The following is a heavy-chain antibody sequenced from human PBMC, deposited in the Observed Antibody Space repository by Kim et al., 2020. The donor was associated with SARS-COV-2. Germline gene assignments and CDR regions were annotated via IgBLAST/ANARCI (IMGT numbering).Heavy chain of an antibody. CDR1: GGTFKSYT. V-gene: IGHV1-69*08. J-gene: IGHJ4*02. CDR3: ARVASLFGEDY. Sequence: SVKVSCKASGGTFKSYTLSWVRQAPGKGLEWMGRIAPMLDKTDYAQQFQCRFTITADESTSTVFMQLSSLSSEDTAIYYCARVASLFGEDYWGQGTLVT. D-gene: IGHD3-10*01. CDR2: IAPMLDKT.